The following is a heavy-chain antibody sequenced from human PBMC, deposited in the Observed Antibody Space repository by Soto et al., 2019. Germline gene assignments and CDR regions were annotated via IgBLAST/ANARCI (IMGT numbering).Heavy chain of an antibody. J-gene: IGHJ4*02. Sequence: GGSLRLSCAASGFTFTRYSMNWVRQAPGKGLEWVSPISSTTNYIYYADSMKGRFTVSRDNAKNSVYLEMNSLSAEDTAVYYCARESEDLTSNFDYWGQGTLVTVSS. CDR1: GFTFTRYS. CDR2: ISSTTNYI. V-gene: IGHV3-21*01. CDR3: ARESEDLTSNFDY.